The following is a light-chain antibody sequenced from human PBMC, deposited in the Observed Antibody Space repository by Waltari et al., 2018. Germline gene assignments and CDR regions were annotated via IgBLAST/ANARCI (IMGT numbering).Light chain of an antibody. V-gene: IGKV4-1*01. Sequence: DIVMTQSPDSLAVSLGERASINCQSRRSVLYSSNNKNYLSWYQQKPGQSPKLLIYWASTRESGVPDRFSGSGSGTDFTLTISSLQAEDVAVYYCQQYYSTRTFGQGTKVEIK. CDR1: RSVLYSSNNKNY. CDR2: WAS. CDR3: QQYYSTRT. J-gene: IGKJ1*01.